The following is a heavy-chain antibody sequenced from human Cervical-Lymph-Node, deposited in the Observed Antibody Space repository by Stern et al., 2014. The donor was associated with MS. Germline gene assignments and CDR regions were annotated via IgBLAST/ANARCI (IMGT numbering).Heavy chain of an antibody. Sequence: EVQLVQSGAEVKKPGESLKISCKGSGYSFTSYWIGWVRQMPGKGLEWMGIIYPGDSDTRYSPAFQGQVTISDAKSISTASLQWSSLKAADPAMYYCARPPGGYGAPFDYWGQGTLVTVSS. V-gene: IGHV5-51*01. CDR2: IYPGDSDT. CDR3: ARPPGGYGAPFDY. D-gene: IGHD4-17*01. CDR1: GYSFTSYW. J-gene: IGHJ4*02.